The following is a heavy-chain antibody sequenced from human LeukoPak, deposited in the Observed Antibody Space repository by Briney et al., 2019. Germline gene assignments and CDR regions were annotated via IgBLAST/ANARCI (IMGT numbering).Heavy chain of an antibody. Sequence: SETLSLTCTVSGGSIISYYWSWIRQPPGKGMEWIGYIYCSGSTNYNPSLKSRVTISVDTSKNQFSLKLSSVTAADTAGYYCARDPGYTSSLSGDDAFDIWGQGTMVTVSS. CDR1: GGSIISYY. V-gene: IGHV4-59*01. CDR2: IYCSGST. J-gene: IGHJ3*02. D-gene: IGHD6-13*01. CDR3: ARDPGYTSSLSGDDAFDI.